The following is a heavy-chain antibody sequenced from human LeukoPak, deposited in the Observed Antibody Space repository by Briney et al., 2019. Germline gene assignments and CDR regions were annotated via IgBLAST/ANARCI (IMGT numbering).Heavy chain of an antibody. V-gene: IGHV3-21*01. CDR2: ISSSSSYI. J-gene: IGHJ4*02. CDR1: GFTFSSYS. D-gene: IGHD6-19*01. Sequence: GGSLRLSCAASGFTFSSYSMNWVRQAPGKGLEWVSSISSSSSYIYYADSVKGRFTISRDNAKISLYLQMNSLRAEDTAVYYCARQGAVAGMSFDYWGQGTLVTVSS. CDR3: ARQGAVAGMSFDY.